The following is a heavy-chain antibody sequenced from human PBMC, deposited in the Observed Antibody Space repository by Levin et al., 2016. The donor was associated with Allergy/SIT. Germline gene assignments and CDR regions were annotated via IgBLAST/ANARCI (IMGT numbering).Heavy chain of an antibody. CDR1: GFTFSSYA. CDR3: AKPYSSSWYRQGGVDY. D-gene: IGHD6-13*01. Sequence: GGSLRLSCAASGFTFSSYAMSWVRQAPGKGLEWVSAISGSGGSTYYADSVKGRFTISRDNSKNTLYLQMNSLRAEDTAVYYCAKPYSSSWYRQGGVDYWGQGTLVTVSS. V-gene: IGHV3-23*01. J-gene: IGHJ4*02. CDR2: ISGSGGST.